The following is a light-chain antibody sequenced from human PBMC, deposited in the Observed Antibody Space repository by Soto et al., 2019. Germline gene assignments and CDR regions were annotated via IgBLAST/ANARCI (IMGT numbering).Light chain of an antibody. Sequence: QSALTQPPSASGSPGQSVTISCTGTSSDVGGYNYVSWYQQHPGKAPKLMIYEVSKRPSGVPDRLSGSKSGNMASLTVSGLQPEDEADYYCSSYAGSNNYVVFGGGTKLTVL. CDR1: SSDVGGYNY. V-gene: IGLV2-8*01. J-gene: IGLJ2*01. CDR2: EVS. CDR3: SSYAGSNNYVV.